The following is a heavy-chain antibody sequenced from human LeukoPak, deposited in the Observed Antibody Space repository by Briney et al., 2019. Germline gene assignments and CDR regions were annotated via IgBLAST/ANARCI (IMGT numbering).Heavy chain of an antibody. CDR3: ARAGMAAAGYTYFQH. J-gene: IGHJ1*01. D-gene: IGHD6-13*01. CDR1: GGSTSSYY. V-gene: IGHV4-4*07. Sequence: SETLSLTCTVSGGSTSSYYWSWIRQPAGKGLEWIGRIYTSGSTNYNPSLKSRVTMSVDTSKNQFSLKLSSVTAADTAVYYCARAGMAAAGYTYFQHWGQGTLVTVSS. CDR2: IYTSGST.